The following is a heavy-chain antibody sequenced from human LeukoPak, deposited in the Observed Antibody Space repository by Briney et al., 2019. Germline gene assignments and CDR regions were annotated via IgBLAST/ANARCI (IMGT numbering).Heavy chain of an antibody. J-gene: IGHJ6*02. CDR2: ISYDGSNK. V-gene: IGHV3-30*18. Sequence: GGSLRLSCAASGFTFSSYGMHWVRQAPGKGLEWVAVISYDGSNKYYADSVKGRFTISRDNSKNTLYLQMNSLRAEDTAVYYCAKEADSESYYYYGMDVWGQGTTVTVSS. CDR3: AKEADSESYYYYGMDV. D-gene: IGHD2-15*01. CDR1: GFTFSSYG.